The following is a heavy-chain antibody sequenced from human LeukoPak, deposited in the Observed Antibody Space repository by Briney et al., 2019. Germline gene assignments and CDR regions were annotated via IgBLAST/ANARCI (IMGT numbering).Heavy chain of an antibody. CDR2: IKQDGSDK. CDR3: ARGEFAWIQGSYGMNV. Sequence: GGSLRLSCTASGFTFSDYWMSWVRQAPGKGPEWVANIKQDGSDKYYVDSVKGRFTISRDNAKNALYLQVNSLRPEDTAVYYCARGEFAWIQGSYGMNVWGQGTTVTVSS. D-gene: IGHD5-18*01. J-gene: IGHJ6*02. V-gene: IGHV3-7*01. CDR1: GFTFSDYW.